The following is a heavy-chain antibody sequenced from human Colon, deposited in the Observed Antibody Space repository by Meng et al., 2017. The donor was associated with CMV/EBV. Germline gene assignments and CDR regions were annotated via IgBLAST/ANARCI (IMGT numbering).Heavy chain of an antibody. CDR3: ARDGGGATAGAFDI. CDR1: GSSFSNSW. Sequence: GESLKISCAASGSSFSNSWMIWVRRAPGKGLEWVAKANEDGSDKYYVDSVKGRFTVFRDNAKNSVYLQMNSLRAEDTAVYYCARDGGGATAGAFDIWGQGTMVTVSS. D-gene: IGHD4/OR15-4a*01. CDR2: ANEDGSDK. J-gene: IGHJ3*02. V-gene: IGHV3-7*01.